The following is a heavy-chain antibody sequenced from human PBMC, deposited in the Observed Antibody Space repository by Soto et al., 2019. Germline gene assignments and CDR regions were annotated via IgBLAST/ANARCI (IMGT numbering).Heavy chain of an antibody. CDR2: ISAYNGNT. J-gene: IGHJ4*02. Sequence: SAKVSCKASGYTFTSYGISWVRQAPGQGLEWMGWISAYNGNTNYAQKLQGRVTMTTDTSTSTAYMELRSLRSDDTAVYYCARQLRYFDWFLPVFDYWGQGPLVTVSS. D-gene: IGHD3-9*01. CDR1: GYTFTSYG. CDR3: ARQLRYFDWFLPVFDY. V-gene: IGHV1-18*01.